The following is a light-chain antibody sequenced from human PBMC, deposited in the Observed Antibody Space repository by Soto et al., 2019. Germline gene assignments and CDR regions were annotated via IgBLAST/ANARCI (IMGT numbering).Light chain of an antibody. V-gene: IGLV1-47*01. CDR2: RNN. CDR3: AAWDDSLSSNV. J-gene: IGLJ6*01. Sequence: QSVLTQPPSASGTPGQRVTISCSGSSSNIGSNYVYWYQQLPGTAPKLLIYRNNQRPSGVPDQFSGSKSGTSASLAISGLRSEDEADYYCAAWDDSLSSNVFGSGTQLTVL. CDR1: SSNIGSNY.